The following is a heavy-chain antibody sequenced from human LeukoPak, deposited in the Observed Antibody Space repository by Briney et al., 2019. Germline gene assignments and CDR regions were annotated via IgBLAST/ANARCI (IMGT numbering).Heavy chain of an antibody. Sequence: SETLSLTCTVSGGSISRYYWSWIRQPPGKGLEWIGYIYYSGSTNYNPSLKSRVTISVDTSKNQFSLKLSSVTAADTAVYYCARAPKLYYYDSSGLDYWGQGTLVTVSS. V-gene: IGHV4-59*01. J-gene: IGHJ4*02. D-gene: IGHD3-22*01. CDR2: IYYSGST. CDR1: GGSISRYY. CDR3: ARAPKLYYYDSSGLDY.